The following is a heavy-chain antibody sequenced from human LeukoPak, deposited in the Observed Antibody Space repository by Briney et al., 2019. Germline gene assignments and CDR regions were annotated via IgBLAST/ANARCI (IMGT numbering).Heavy chain of an antibody. Sequence: ASVKVSCKASGYTFTGFYMHWVRQAPGQGLEWMGWVHPISSGTSYAQKFKGRVTMTRDTSITTAYMELSSLRYEDTAVYFCARGKVDGDDFDYWGQGTLVTVSS. CDR2: VHPISSGT. CDR3: ARGKVDGDDFDY. CDR1: GYTFTGFY. J-gene: IGHJ4*02. D-gene: IGHD6-19*01. V-gene: IGHV1-2*02.